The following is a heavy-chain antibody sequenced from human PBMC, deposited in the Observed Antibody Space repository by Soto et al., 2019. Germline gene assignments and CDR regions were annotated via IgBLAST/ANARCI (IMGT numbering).Heavy chain of an antibody. J-gene: IGHJ4*02. D-gene: IGHD6-13*01. CDR2: ISYDGSNK. Sequence: GGSLRLSCAASGFTFSSYAMHWVRQAPGKGLEWVAVISYDGSNKYYADSVKGRFTISRDNSKNTLYLQMNSLRAEDTAVYYCARDRGIAAAGTGRRQGIVGHYYFDYWGQGTLVTVSS. V-gene: IGHV3-30-3*01. CDR3: ARDRGIAAAGTGRRQGIVGHYYFDY. CDR1: GFTFSSYA.